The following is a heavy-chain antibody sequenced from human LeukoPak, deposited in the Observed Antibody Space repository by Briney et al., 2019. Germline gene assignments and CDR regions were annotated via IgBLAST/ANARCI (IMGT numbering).Heavy chain of an antibody. D-gene: IGHD3-16*01. J-gene: IGHJ4*01. CDR3: ARVISDLLDFDFDY. CDR1: GFMFNNYW. Sequence: GESLRLSCAASGFMFNNYWMHWVRQAPGKGLEWVSRIRSDGRSTSYADSVKGRFTISRDNAKSMLYLQMNTVRAEDSALYYCARVISDLLDFDFDYWGQGTLVTVSS. CDR2: IRSDGRST. V-gene: IGHV3-74*01.